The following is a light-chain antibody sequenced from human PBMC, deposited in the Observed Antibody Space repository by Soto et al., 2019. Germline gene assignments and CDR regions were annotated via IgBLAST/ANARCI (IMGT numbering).Light chain of an antibody. CDR1: SSDVGAYNY. V-gene: IGLV2-14*01. CDR2: DVS. Sequence: QSVLTQPASVSGSPGQSITISCTGTSSDVGAYNYVSWYQQHPGKAPKLMIFDVSNRPSGVSNRFSGSKSGNTASLTISGLQAEDEADYYCSSYTTATTRVFGRGTKVTVL. CDR3: SSYTTATTRV. J-gene: IGLJ3*02.